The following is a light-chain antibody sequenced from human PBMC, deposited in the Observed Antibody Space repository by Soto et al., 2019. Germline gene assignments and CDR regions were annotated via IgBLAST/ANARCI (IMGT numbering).Light chain of an antibody. J-gene: IGKJ2*01. V-gene: IGKV3D-15*01. CDR2: GES. Sequence: EIVMTQSPATLSVSPGERATLSCRASQSVGSSLAWYQQKPGQAPRLLIYGESTRATGIPARFSGNGSGTEFTLTISSLQAEDFAVYYCQQYKNWPPMYTFGQGTKLEIK. CDR3: QQYKNWPPMYT. CDR1: QSVGSS.